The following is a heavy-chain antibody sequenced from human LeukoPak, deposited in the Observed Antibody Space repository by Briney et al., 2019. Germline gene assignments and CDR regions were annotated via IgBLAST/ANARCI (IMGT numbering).Heavy chain of an antibody. V-gene: IGHV1-69*13. J-gene: IGHJ5*02. CDR3: ARDRAAAGLNNWFDP. CDR2: IVPIFGTA. D-gene: IGHD6-13*01. CDR1: GGTFSSYS. Sequence: GASVKVSCKASGGTFSSYSISWVRQAPGQGLEWMGGIVPIFGTADYAQKFQGRVTITADESTSTAYMELSSLRSEDTAVYHCARDRAAAGLNNWFDPWGQGTRVTVSS.